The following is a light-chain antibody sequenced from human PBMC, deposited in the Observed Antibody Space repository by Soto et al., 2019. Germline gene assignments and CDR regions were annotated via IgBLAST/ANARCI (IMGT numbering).Light chain of an antibody. CDR1: QSVSSK. J-gene: IGKJ1*01. V-gene: IGKV3-15*01. Sequence: EIVMTQSPATLSVSPGERATLSCRASQSVSSKLAWYHQKPGQAPRLLMYAASPGATGIPARFSGSGSGTEVTLTISSLQSEDFGVYYCQQYNNWPPVAFGQGTKVEIK. CDR3: QQYNNWPPVA. CDR2: AAS.